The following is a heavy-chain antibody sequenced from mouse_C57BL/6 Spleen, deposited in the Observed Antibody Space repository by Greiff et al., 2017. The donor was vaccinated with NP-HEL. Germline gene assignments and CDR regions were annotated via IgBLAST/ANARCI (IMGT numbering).Heavy chain of an antibody. CDR3: AREAYYGNYVRLAWFAY. J-gene: IGHJ3*01. D-gene: IGHD2-10*01. Sequence: VQLQQSGAELARPGASVKMSCKASGYTFTSYTMHWVKQRPGQGLEWIGYINPSSGYTKYNQKFKDKATLTADKSSSTAYMQLSSLTSEDSAVYYCAREAYYGNYVRLAWFAYWGQGTLVTVSA. CDR1: GYTFTSYT. CDR2: INPSSGYT. V-gene: IGHV1-4*01.